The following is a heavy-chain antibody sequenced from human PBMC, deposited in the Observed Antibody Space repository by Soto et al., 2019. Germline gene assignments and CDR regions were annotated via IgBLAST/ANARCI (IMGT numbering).Heavy chain of an antibody. V-gene: IGHV4-30-4*01. D-gene: IGHD3-3*01. CDR1: GGSISSADYY. J-gene: IGHJ5*02. Sequence: SETLSLTCTVSGGSISSADYYWSWFRQSPGRGLEWIGYIYHSGGAYYNPSLKSRLTISADTSKNHFSLRLSSVTAADTAVYYCARGYDSKNWFDPWGQGALVTVSS. CDR3: ARGYDSKNWFDP. CDR2: IYHSGGA.